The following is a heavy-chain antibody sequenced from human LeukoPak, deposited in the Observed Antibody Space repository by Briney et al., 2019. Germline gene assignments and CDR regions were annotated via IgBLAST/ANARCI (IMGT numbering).Heavy chain of an antibody. CDR2: ISGSGSTV. V-gene: IGHV3-11*01. CDR1: GFTFSDYY. CDR3: ARDRGNSDPGDWFDS. J-gene: IGHJ5*01. Sequence: PGGSLRLSCAASGFTFSDYYMSWIRQAPGKGLEWVSYISGSGSTVYYAASVRGRFTISRDNAKYSLFLQMNSLRAEDTAVYYCARDRGNSDPGDWFDSWGQGTLVTVSS. D-gene: IGHD4-23*01.